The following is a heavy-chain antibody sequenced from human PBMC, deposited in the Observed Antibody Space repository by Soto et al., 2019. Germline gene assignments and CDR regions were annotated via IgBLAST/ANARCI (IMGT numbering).Heavy chain of an antibody. V-gene: IGHV5-51*01. J-gene: IGHJ5*02. CDR1: GYSFTIYC. CDR3: ARHHSNYVWFDP. D-gene: IGHD4-4*01. CDR2: IYPGDSDT. Sequence: GESLKISCKGSGYSFTIYCIGWVLQMPWKGLEWMGIIYPGDSDTRYSPSFQGQVTISADKSISTAYLQWSSLKASDTAMYYCARHHSNYVWFDPWGQGTLVTVSS.